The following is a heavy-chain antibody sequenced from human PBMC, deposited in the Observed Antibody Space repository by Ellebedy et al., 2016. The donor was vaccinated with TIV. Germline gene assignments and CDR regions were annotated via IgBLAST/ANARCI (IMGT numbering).Heavy chain of an antibody. CDR1: GGSISPYY. V-gene: IGHV4-59*01. D-gene: IGHD3-10*01. CDR3: ARGEAGGPDY. CDR2: ISYTGST. Sequence: MPSETLSLTCTVSGGSISPYYWGWIRQPPGKGLEWIGYISYTGSTNYNPSLKSRVTISVDTSKDQFSLKLTSVTAADTAVYYCARGEAGGPDYWGQGTLVTVSS. J-gene: IGHJ4*02.